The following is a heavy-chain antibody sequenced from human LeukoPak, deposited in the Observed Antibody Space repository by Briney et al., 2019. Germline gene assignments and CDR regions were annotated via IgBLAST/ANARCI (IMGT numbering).Heavy chain of an antibody. CDR1: GYTFTGYY. J-gene: IGHJ3*02. V-gene: IGHV1-24*01. D-gene: IGHD2-21*02. CDR2: FDPEDGET. Sequence: RASVKVSCKASGYTFTGYYMHWVRQAPGQGLEWMGGFDPEDGETIYAQKFQGRVTMTEDTSTDTAYMELSSLRSEDTAVYYCATEVTAITAFDIWGQGTMVTVSS. CDR3: ATEVTAITAFDI.